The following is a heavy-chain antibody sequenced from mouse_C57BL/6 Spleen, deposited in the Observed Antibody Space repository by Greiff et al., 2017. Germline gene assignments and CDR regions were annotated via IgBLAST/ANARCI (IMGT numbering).Heavy chain of an antibody. CDR2: IYPGAGDT. V-gene: IGHV1-80*01. Sequence: QVQLKQSGAELVKPGASVKISCKASGYAFSSYWMNWVKQRPGKGLEWIGQIYPGAGDTNYNGKFKGKATLTADKSSSTAYMQLSSLTSEDSAVYFWARSPSGGAMDYWGQGTSVTVSS. J-gene: IGHJ4*01. CDR1: GYAFSSYW. D-gene: IGHD3-2*02. CDR3: ARSPSGGAMDY.